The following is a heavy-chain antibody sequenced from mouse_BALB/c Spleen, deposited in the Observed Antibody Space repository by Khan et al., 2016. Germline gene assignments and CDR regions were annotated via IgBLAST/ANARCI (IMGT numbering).Heavy chain of an antibody. J-gene: IGHJ2*01. D-gene: IGHD1-1*01. V-gene: IGHV5-6-5*01. CDR3: ASQVYDFDY. CDR1: GFTFSSYA. Sequence: EVELVESGGGLVKPGGSLKLSCAASGFTFSSYAMSWVRQTPEKRLEWVASLSSGGSSFYPDILKDRFTISRDNARNILYLQMSSMRSEATAMYYCASQVYDFDYWGQGTTLTVSS. CDR2: LSSGGSS.